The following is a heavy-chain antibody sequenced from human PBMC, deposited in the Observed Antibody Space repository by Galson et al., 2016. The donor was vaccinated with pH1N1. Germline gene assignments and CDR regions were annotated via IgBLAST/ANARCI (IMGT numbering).Heavy chain of an antibody. CDR1: GGSISSGGYY. Sequence: TLSLTCTVSGGSISSGGYYWSWIRQHPGKGLEWIGYIYYSGSTYYNPSLKSRVTISVDTSKNQFSLKLSSVTAADTAVYYCARGSLSGEWPGLYFDYWGQGTLATVSS. V-gene: IGHV4-31*03. CDR3: ARGSLSGEWPGLYFDY. J-gene: IGHJ4*02. CDR2: IYYSGST. D-gene: IGHD3-10*01.